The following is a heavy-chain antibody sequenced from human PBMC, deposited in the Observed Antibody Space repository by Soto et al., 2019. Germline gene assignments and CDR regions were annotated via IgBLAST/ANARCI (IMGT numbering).Heavy chain of an antibody. CDR2: ISYDGSNK. D-gene: IGHD3-3*01. V-gene: IGHV3-30-3*01. J-gene: IGHJ4*02. Sequence: QVQLVESGGGVVQPGRSLRLSCAASGFTFSSYAMHWVRQAPGKGLEWVAVISYDGSNKYYADSVKGRFTISRDNSKNKLYLQMNSLRAEDTAVYYCAATEWLLDPPVYWGQGTLVTVSS. CDR1: GFTFSSYA. CDR3: AATEWLLDPPVY.